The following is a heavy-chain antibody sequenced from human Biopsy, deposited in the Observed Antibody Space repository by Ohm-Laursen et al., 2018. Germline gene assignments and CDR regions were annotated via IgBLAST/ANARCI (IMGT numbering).Heavy chain of an antibody. D-gene: IGHD6-19*01. CDR2: IYDRGSTA. J-gene: IGHJ4*02. V-gene: IGHV4-61*01. CDR3: ARGMRSSGWPYFDS. Sequence: SDTLSLTWTVSGDSVSSGSFYWTWIRQPPGQGLEYIGYIYDRGSTANYNPSLESRVTMSVDMPKNQLSLKLSSVTAADTAIYYCARGMRSSGWPYFDSWGQGTLVTVSS. CDR1: GDSVSSGSFY.